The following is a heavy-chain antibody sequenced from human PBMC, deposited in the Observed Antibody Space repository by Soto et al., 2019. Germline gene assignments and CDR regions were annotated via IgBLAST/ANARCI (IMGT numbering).Heavy chain of an antibody. Sequence: SATLSLTCTVSGGSVSSSTFYWWTWVRQPPGQGLEWIGEIYRTGSTNYNPSLKSRVTISLDKSENQFSLKVTSLTAADTAVYYCASRDPGTSVDYWSQGTLVTVSS. D-gene: IGHD1-7*01. CDR2: IYRTGST. CDR3: ASRDPGTSVDY. V-gene: IGHV4-4*02. J-gene: IGHJ4*02. CDR1: GGSVSSSTFYW.